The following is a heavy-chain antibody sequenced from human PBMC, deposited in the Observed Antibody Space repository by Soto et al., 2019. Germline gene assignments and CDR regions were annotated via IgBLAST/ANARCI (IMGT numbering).Heavy chain of an antibody. Sequence: QVQLVQSGAEVKKPGASVKVSCKASGYTFTSYGISWVRQAPGQGLEWMGWISAYNGNTNYAQKLQGRVTMTTDTSTSTADMELRSLRSDDTAVYYCARDRLVYSGSYEFNWFDPWGQGTLVTVSS. CDR3: ARDRLVYSGSYEFNWFDP. CDR1: GYTFTSYG. CDR2: ISAYNGNT. V-gene: IGHV1-18*01. J-gene: IGHJ5*02. D-gene: IGHD1-26*01.